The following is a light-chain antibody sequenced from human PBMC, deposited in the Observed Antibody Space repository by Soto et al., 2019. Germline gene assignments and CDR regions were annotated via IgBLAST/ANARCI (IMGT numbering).Light chain of an antibody. Sequence: DIQMTQSPSTLSASVGDRVTITCRASQDVDKWLAWYQQTPGKAPKLLIYEGSTLQDGVPSRFSGSGSGTEFSLTISSLQPEDFATYFCQQYKSFSLITFGPGTKVDSK. V-gene: IGKV1-5*01. CDR1: QDVDKW. CDR2: EGS. CDR3: QQYKSFSLIT. J-gene: IGKJ3*01.